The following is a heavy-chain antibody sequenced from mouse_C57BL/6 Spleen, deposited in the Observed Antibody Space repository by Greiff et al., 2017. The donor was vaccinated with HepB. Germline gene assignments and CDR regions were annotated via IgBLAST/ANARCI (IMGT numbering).Heavy chain of an antibody. J-gene: IGHJ1*03. CDR2: INPSSGYT. CDR1: GYTFTSYW. Sequence: QVQLQQSGAELAKPGASVKLSCKASGYTFTSYWMHWVKQRPGQGLEWIGYINPSSGYTKYNQKFKDKATLTADKSSSTAYMQLSSLTYEDSAVYYCALFITTVVAHFDVWGTGTTVTVSS. CDR3: ALFITTVVAHFDV. D-gene: IGHD1-1*01. V-gene: IGHV1-7*01.